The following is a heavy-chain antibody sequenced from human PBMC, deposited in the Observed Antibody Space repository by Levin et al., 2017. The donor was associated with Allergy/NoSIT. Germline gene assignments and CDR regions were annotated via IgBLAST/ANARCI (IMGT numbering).Heavy chain of an antibody. CDR3: ARDRRQEGGRSIWRPLEEPGSRYFDL. D-gene: IGHD3-10*01. Sequence: PGGSLRLSCAASGFTFSNYNMNWVRQAPGKGLEWISYIGGRFSSTSYADSVKGRFTISRDNAKNSLYLQMNTLRDEDTAIYYCARDRRQEGGRSIWRPLEEPGSRYFDLWGRGTLVTVSS. V-gene: IGHV3-48*02. J-gene: IGHJ2*01. CDR1: GFTFSNYN. CDR2: IGGRFSST.